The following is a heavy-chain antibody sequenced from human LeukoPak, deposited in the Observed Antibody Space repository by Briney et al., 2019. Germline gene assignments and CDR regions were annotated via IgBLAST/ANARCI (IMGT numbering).Heavy chain of an antibody. CDR3: ARVGRVAARPSSYYYYYMDV. V-gene: IGHV4-39*07. J-gene: IGHJ6*03. Sequence: SETLSLTCTVSGGSISSSSYYWGWIRQPPGKGLEWIGSIYYSGSTNYNPSLKSRVTISVDTSKNQFSLKLSSVTAADTAVYYCARVGRVAARPSSYYYYYMDVWGKGTAVTVSS. CDR2: IYYSGST. D-gene: IGHD6-6*01. CDR1: GGSISSSSYY.